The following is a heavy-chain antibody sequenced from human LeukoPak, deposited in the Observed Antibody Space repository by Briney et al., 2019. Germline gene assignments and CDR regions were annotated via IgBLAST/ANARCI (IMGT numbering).Heavy chain of an antibody. D-gene: IGHD6-19*01. J-gene: IGHJ4*02. CDR1: GFTYSDHA. Sequence: GGSLRLSCAASGFTYSDHAMEWVRQTPGKGLEWVSSITPATDNIYYTPSVEGRFTTSRDNAKHSLYLQMNNLRADDTAVYYCARLAGPRPGTYYFDFWGQGVQVTVSS. V-gene: IGHV3-21*01. CDR3: ARLAGPRPGTYYFDF. CDR2: ITPATDNI.